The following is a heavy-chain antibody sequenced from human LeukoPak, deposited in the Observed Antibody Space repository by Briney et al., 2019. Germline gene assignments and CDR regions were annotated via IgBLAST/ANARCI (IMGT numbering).Heavy chain of an antibody. J-gene: IGHJ4*02. CDR2: IYDSGST. CDR1: GGSIRSSYYY. D-gene: IGHD3-16*01. V-gene: IGHV4-39*01. Sequence: PSETLSLTCTVSGGSIRSSYYYWGWIRQPPGKGLEWIGSIYDSGSTYYNPSLKSRVTISVDTSKNQFSLKLNSVTAADTAVYYCARSKTARVLDYWGQGTLVTVSS. CDR3: ARSKTARVLDY.